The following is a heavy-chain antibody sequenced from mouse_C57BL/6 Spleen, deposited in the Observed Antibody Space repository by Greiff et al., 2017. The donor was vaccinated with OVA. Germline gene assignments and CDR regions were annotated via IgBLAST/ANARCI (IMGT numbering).Heavy chain of an antibody. CDR2: IDPEDGET. J-gene: IGHJ4*01. Sequence: VQLQQSGAELVKPGASVKLSCTASGFNIKDYYMHWVKQRTEQGLEWIGRIDPEDGETKYASKFQGKATITADTSSNTAYLQLSSLTSEDTAVYYCARHGDYGYMDYWGQGTSLTVSS. V-gene: IGHV14-2*01. CDR3: ARHGDYGYMDY. CDR1: GFNIKDYY. D-gene: IGHD2-13*01.